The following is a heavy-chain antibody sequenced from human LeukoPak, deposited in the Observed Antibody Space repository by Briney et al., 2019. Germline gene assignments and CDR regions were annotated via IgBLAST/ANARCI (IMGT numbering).Heavy chain of an antibody. CDR3: ARGYNYYYGMDV. Sequence: GGSLRLSCAASGFTFSRYDMPWVRQGTGKGLEWVSAISTSADTYYADSVKGRFTITRENAKNSLYLQMNSLRAEDTAVYYCARGYNYYYGMDVWGQGTTVTVSS. D-gene: IGHD3-16*02. J-gene: IGHJ6*02. CDR2: ISTSADT. CDR1: GFTFSRYD. V-gene: IGHV3-13*01.